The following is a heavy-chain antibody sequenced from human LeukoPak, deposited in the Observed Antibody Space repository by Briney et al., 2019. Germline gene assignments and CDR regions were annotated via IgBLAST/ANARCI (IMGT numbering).Heavy chain of an antibody. CDR2: IYYSGST. CDR3: ARVKQTYYDFWSGPYYYYYYMDV. J-gene: IGHJ6*03. Sequence: SETLSLTCTVSGGSISSSSYYWGWIRQPPGKGLDWIGSIYYSGSTSYNPSLKSRVTISVDTSKNQFSLKLSSVTAADTAVYYCARVKQTYYDFWSGPYYYYYYMDVWGKGTTVTVSS. V-gene: IGHV4-39*07. D-gene: IGHD3-3*01. CDR1: GGSISSSSYY.